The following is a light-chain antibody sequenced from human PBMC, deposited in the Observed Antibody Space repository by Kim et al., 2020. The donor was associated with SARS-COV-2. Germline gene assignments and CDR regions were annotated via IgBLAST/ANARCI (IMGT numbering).Light chain of an antibody. CDR3: QQYAKRLS. V-gene: IGKV1-33*01. CDR1: QDIYNN. CDR2: DAS. Sequence: DIQMTQSPSSLSASVGDRVTITCQASQDIYNNLNWYQQKAGKAPKLLIFDASNLDIGVPSRFSGSGSGTDLTFTISSLQPEDIATYYCQQYAKRLSFGQGTKLEI. J-gene: IGKJ2*03.